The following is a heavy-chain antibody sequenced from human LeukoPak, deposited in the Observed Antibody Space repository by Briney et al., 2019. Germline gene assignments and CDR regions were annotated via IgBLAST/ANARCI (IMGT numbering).Heavy chain of an antibody. CDR1: GYTFTGYY. J-gene: IGHJ4*02. CDR2: INPNSGGT. CDR3: SRVWYYDILTGYSNPAYFDY. Sequence: ASVKVSCKASGYTFTGYYMHWVRQAPGQGLEWMGRINPNSGGTNYAQKFQGRVTMTRVTSISTAYMELSRLRSDDTAMYYFSRVWYYDILTGYSNPAYFDYWGQGTLVTVSS. V-gene: IGHV1-2*06. D-gene: IGHD3-9*01.